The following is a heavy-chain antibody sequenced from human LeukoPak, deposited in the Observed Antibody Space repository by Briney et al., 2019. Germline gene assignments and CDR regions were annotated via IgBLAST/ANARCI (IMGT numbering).Heavy chain of an antibody. V-gene: IGHV3-23*01. Sequence: GGSLRLSCAASGFTSSDYTMNWVRQSPGKGLEWVSGISVSDDSKYYADCVKGRFTISRDKSNNVLHLQMNSLRAEDTAVYYCARDRYCVSTNCPYDCWGQGTPVTVSS. D-gene: IGHD2-2*01. CDR2: ISVSDDSK. CDR3: ARDRYCVSTNCPYDC. CDR1: GFTSSDYT. J-gene: IGHJ4*02.